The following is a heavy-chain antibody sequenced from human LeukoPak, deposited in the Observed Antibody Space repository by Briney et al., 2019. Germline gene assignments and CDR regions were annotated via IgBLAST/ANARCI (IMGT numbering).Heavy chain of an antibody. V-gene: IGHV4-59*01. CDR2: IYYSGST. CDR3: ARWGDYYDSSGSTEDAFDI. D-gene: IGHD3-22*01. Sequence: SQTLSLTCTVSGGSISSYYWSWIWHPPGPGQDLNGNIYYSGSTNYNPSLKSRVTISVDTSKNQFSLKLSSVTAADTAVYYCARWGDYYDSSGSTEDAFDIWGQGTMVTVSS. CDR1: GGSISSYY. J-gene: IGHJ3*02.